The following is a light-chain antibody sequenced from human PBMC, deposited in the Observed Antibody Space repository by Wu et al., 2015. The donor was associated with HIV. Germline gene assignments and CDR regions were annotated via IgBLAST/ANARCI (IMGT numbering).Light chain of an antibody. CDR3: QQYDSSPT. CDR2: GAS. Sequence: EIVLTQSPATLSLSPGERAILSCRASQSVSSNYLAWYQQKPGQTPRLLIYGASSRATGIPDKFTGIGSGTDFTLIISRLEPEDFAVYYCQQYDSSPTFGGGTKVEL. J-gene: IGKJ4*01. CDR1: QSVSSNY. V-gene: IGKV3-20*01.